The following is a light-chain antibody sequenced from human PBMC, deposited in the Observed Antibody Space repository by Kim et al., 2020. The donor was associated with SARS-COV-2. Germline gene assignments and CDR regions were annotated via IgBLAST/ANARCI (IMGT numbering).Light chain of an antibody. J-gene: IGLJ1*01. V-gene: IGLV3-21*04. Sequence: SYELTQPPSVSVAPGKTARITCGGNNIGSKSVHWYQQKPGQAPVLVIYYDSDRPSGIPERFSGSNSGNTATLTISRVEAGDEADYYCQVWDSSSDHYAFLTSTMVTVL. CDR3: QVWDSSSDHYA. CDR2: YDS. CDR1: NIGSKS.